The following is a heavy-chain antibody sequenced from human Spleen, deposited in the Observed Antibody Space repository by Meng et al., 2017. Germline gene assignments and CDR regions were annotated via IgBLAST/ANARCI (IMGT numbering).Heavy chain of an antibody. J-gene: IGHJ4*02. Sequence: VPLPASAPATGHLSRTPSLPCTFSGGSSSRGGYYWRWTPQHPGKGREWIGYIFYSGSPYSTPSLKGLVTISVDTSKNQFPLTLSSVTAADTAVYYCARARDGGGWFDYWGQGTLVTVSS. D-gene: IGHD5-24*01. CDR1: GGSSSRGGYY. V-gene: IGHV4-31*01. CDR2: IFYSGSP. CDR3: ARARDGGGWFDY.